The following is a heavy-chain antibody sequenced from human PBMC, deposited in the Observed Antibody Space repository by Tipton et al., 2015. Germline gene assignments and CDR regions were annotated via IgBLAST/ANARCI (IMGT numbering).Heavy chain of an antibody. V-gene: IGHV3-20*04. CDR2: IDWNGGRT. D-gene: IGHD6-13*01. CDR3: AREGSIWYFGVY. J-gene: IGHJ4*02. Sequence: SLRLSCAASGFTFDDYGMTWVRQAPGKGLEWVAGIDWNGGRTGYADSVKGRFTISRDNAQNSLYLQMNRLRAEDTAFYYCAREGSIWYFGVYWGQGTLVSVSS. CDR1: GFTFDDYG.